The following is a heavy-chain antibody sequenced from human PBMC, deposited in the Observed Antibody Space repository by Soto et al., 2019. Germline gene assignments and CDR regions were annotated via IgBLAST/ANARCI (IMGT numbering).Heavy chain of an antibody. J-gene: IGHJ4*02. CDR3: AFKGSTVTIDY. V-gene: IGHV1-69*13. CDR2: IIPIFGTA. D-gene: IGHD4-17*01. CDR1: GGTFSSYA. Sequence: ASGKVSCKASGGTFSSYAIIWVRQAPGQGLEWMGGIIPIFGTANYAQKFQGRVTITADESTSTAYMELSSLRSEDTAVYYCAFKGSTVTIDYWGQGTLVTVSS.